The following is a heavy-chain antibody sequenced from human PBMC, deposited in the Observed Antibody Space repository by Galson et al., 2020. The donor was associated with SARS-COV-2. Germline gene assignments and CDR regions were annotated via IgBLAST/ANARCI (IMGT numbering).Heavy chain of an antibody. V-gene: IGHV1-18*01. D-gene: IGHD2-15*01. CDR3: ARDGCSGGSCQPSFDY. CDR2: ISAYNGNT. CDR1: GYTFSSHG. J-gene: IGHJ4*02. Sequence: GESLKISCKASGYTFSSHGISWVRQAPGQGLEWMGWISAYNGNTNYARKLQGRVTMTTDTYTSTAYMELRTLRPDDTAVYYCARDGCSGGSCQPSFDYWGQGTLVSASS.